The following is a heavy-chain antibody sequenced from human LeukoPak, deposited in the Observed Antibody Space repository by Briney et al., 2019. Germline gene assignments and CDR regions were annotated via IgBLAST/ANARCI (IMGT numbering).Heavy chain of an antibody. CDR2: INPSGGST. CDR1: GYTFTSYY. V-gene: IGHV1-46*01. Sequence: VASVKVSCKASGYTFTSYYMHWVRQAPGQGLEWMGIINPSGGSTSYAQKFQGRVTMTRDMSTSTVYMELSSLRSEDTAVYYCAKDRDTAMAHDAFDIWGQGTMVTVSS. CDR3: AKDRDTAMAHDAFDI. J-gene: IGHJ3*02. D-gene: IGHD5-18*01.